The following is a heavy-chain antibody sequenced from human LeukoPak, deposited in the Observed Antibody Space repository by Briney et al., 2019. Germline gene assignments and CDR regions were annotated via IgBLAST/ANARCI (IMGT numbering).Heavy chain of an antibody. CDR2: ISGTGGAT. V-gene: IGHV3-23*01. J-gene: IGHJ5*01. CDR3: VKDPRDTYGTNWFVS. Sequence: PGGSLRLSCVASGFSFGNYAMSWVRQAPGKGLQWASQISGTGGATWYAGFARDRFTISRDNSKKTLYLQMSGLRVEDTATYYCVKDPRDTYGTNWFVSWGQGTLLIVSS. D-gene: IGHD2-21*01. CDR1: GFSFGNYA.